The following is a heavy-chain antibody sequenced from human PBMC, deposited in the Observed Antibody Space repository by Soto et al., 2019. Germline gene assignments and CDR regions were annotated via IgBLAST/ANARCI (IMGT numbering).Heavy chain of an antibody. CDR3: ARGVDGGYYYFDY. V-gene: IGHV1-46*01. D-gene: IGHD6-19*01. CDR1: GYTFTSSY. Sequence: QVQLVQSGAEVKNPGASVKVSCKASGYTFTSSYMHWLRQAPGQGLEWMGIINPSGGSTSYAQKFQGRVSMTRDTSTSTVYRELSSLTSEDPAVYYCARGVDGGYYYFDYWGQGTLVTVSS. J-gene: IGHJ4*02. CDR2: INPSGGST.